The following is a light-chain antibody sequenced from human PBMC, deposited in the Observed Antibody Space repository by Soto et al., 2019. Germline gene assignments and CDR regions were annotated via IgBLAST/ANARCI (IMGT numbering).Light chain of an antibody. CDR1: QSISSW. CDR3: QQFNSYSWT. J-gene: IGKJ1*01. CDR2: DAS. Sequence: DIQMTQSPSTLSASVGDRVTITCRASQSISSWLAWYQQKPGKAPKLLIYDASNLESGVPSRFSGSGSGTEFTLTISNLQPDDFATYYCQQFNSYSWTFGQGTKVDIK. V-gene: IGKV1-5*01.